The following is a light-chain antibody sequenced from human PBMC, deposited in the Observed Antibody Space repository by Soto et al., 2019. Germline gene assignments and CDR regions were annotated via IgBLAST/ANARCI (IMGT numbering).Light chain of an antibody. V-gene: IGLV1-51*01. CDR1: SSNIGNNY. CDR2: DSN. J-gene: IGLJ2*01. CDR3: GTWDSGLGAVV. Sequence: QSVLTQPPSVSAAPGQKVTISCSGSSSNIGNNYVSWYQQLPGTAPKLLIYDSNKRPSGIPDRFSGSKSGTSATLGITGLQNGDEADDYCGTWDSGLGAVVFGGGTKLTVL.